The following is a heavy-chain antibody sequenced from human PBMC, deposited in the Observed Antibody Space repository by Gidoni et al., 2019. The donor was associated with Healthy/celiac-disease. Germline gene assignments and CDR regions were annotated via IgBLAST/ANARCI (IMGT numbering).Heavy chain of an antibody. D-gene: IGHD6-6*01. V-gene: IGHV3-7*01. Sequence: EVQLVASGGGSVQPGGSLRPSCAAFGFTFRRLWMSGVRQAPGKGPAWGANIKQDGSEKYYVGSVKGRFTISRDNAKNSLYLKMNSLRAEDTAVYYCARDRREKIAARLSWFDPSGQGTLVTVSS. CDR2: IKQDGSEK. J-gene: IGHJ5*02. CDR3: ARDRREKIAARLSWFDP. CDR1: GFTFRRLW.